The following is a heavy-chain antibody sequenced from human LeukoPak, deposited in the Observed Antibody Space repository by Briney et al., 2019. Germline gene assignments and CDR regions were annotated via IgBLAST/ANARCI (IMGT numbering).Heavy chain of an antibody. CDR1: GGPITVYH. Sequence: RPSETLSLTCSVSGGPITVYHWIWLRQPPGKGREVLGYIHYTGSTNFNSSLTSRISMSTDTSKNQFSLKMTSVTAADTAVYYCARFRPNWGLDYWGQGILVPVSS. CDR2: IHYTGST. J-gene: IGHJ4*02. V-gene: IGHV4-59*01. CDR3: ARFRPNWGLDY. D-gene: IGHD7-27*01.